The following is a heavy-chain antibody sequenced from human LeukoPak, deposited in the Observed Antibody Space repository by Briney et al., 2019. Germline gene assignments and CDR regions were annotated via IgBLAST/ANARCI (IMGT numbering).Heavy chain of an antibody. D-gene: IGHD2-2*01. CDR3: ASPSCDSTSCYGWLDP. J-gene: IGHJ5*02. V-gene: IGHV1-2*02. Sequence: ASVKVSCKASGYTFTGYYMHWVRQAPGQGLEWMGWINPNSGGTNYAQKFQGRVTMTRDTSISTDYMELSRLRSDDTAVYYCASPSCDSTSCYGWLDPWGQGTLVTVSS. CDR2: INPNSGGT. CDR1: GYTFTGYY.